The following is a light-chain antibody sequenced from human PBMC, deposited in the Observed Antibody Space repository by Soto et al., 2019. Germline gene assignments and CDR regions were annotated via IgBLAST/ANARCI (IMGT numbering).Light chain of an antibody. V-gene: IGKV4-1*01. CDR1: QSILYSSNNKER. CDR3: QQYYSTPLT. Sequence: DIVLTQSPDSLAVSLGERATINCKSSQSILYSSNNKERLAWYQQKPGQPPNLLIYWASTRESGVPDRFSGSGSGTDFTLTISSLQAEDVAVYYCQQYYSTPLTFGQGTRLESK. J-gene: IGKJ5*01. CDR2: WAS.